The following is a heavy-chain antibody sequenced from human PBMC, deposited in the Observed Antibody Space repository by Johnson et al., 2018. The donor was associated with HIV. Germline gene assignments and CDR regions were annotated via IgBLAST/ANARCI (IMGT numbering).Heavy chain of an antibody. CDR1: GFTFSTYV. V-gene: IGHV3-48*01. CDR2: ITSSGSSV. J-gene: IGHJ3*01. Sequence: EVQLVESGGGVVQPGRSLRLSCAASGFTFSTYVMYWVRQAPGKGLECLSYITSSGSSVYYADSVKGRFTISRDNARASLFLRINSLRADDSGVYYCARDATPWGGDYVGYTFDLWGQGTVVTVSS. CDR3: ARDATPWGGDYVGYTFDL. D-gene: IGHD4-17*01.